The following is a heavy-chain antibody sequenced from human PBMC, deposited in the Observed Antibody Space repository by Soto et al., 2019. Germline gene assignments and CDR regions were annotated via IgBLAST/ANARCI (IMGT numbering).Heavy chain of an antibody. Sequence: LRLSCGAPGVTFKDYGMHWVRQAPGKGLEWVAVISYDGKQTYYADSVKGRFTISKDKSKRTLFLQMNSLRVDDTAVYYCARDGWGSNWYFDLWGRGTLVTVSS. J-gene: IGHJ2*01. CDR1: GVTFKDYG. D-gene: IGHD3-16*01. CDR3: ARDGWGSNWYFDL. CDR2: ISYDGKQT. V-gene: IGHV3-30*03.